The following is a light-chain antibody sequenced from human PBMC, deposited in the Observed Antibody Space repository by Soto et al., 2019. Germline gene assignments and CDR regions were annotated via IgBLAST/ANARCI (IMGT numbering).Light chain of an antibody. Sequence: DIQMTQSPSTLSASVGDRVTITCRANQSISSWLAWYQRRPGKAPRLLISKASSLESGVQSRFSGGGFGTEFTLNISSLQPDDFATYYCQQYFSRVTFGQGTTVEIK. CDR1: QSISSW. J-gene: IGKJ1*01. CDR2: KAS. CDR3: QQYFSRVT. V-gene: IGKV1-5*03.